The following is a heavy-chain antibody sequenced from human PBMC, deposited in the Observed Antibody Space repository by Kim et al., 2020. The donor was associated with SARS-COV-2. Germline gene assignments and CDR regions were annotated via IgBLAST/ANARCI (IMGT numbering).Heavy chain of an antibody. Sequence: ASVKVSYKASGYTFTSYGISWVRQAPGQGLEWMGWISAYNGNTNYAQKLQGRVTMTTDTSTSTAYMELRSLRSDDTAVYYCARALRYFDWTYPIDYWGQGTLVTVSS. J-gene: IGHJ4*02. CDR3: ARALRYFDWTYPIDY. D-gene: IGHD3-9*01. V-gene: IGHV1-18*04. CDR1: GYTFTSYG. CDR2: ISAYNGNT.